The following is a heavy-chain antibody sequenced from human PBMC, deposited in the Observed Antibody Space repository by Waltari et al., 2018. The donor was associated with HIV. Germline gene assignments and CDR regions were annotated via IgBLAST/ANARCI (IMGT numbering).Heavy chain of an antibody. CDR1: GYTFTSYA. CDR3: AREGRSGKVLRFLEWLFGWFDP. CDR2: INACNVIT. J-gene: IGHJ5*02. D-gene: IGHD3-3*01. Sequence: QVQLVQSGAEVKKPGASVKVSCKDSGYTFTSYAMHWVRQAPGQRLEWMGWINACNVITNYSQKFQGRVTITRDTSASTAYMELSSLRSEDTSVYYCAREGRSGKVLRFLEWLFGWFDPWGQGTLVTVSS. V-gene: IGHV1-3*01.